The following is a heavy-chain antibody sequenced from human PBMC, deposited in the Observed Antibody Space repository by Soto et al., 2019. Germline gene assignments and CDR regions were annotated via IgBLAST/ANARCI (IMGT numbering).Heavy chain of an antibody. Sequence: EVQLVESGGGLAKPGGSLRLSCAASGFTFSSHNIYWFRQPPGKGLEWVSSIGTSDGSTFYADSVRGRFTISKDSATKSIYLQMDCLRAEHTTIYLCAGALSIMMRAYNWGQGTLDTVSS. CDR2: IGTSDGST. CDR1: GFTFSSHN. J-gene: IGHJ4*02. CDR3: AGALSIMMRAYN. D-gene: IGHD3-16*01. V-gene: IGHV3-21*02.